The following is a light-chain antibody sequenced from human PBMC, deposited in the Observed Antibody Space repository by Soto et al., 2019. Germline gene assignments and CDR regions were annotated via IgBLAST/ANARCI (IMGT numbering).Light chain of an antibody. CDR1: SSNIGSNY. CDR2: SNN. Sequence: QSVLTQPPSASGIPGQRVTISCSGSSSNIGSNYVYWYQQLPGTAPKLLIYSNNQRPSGVPDRFSGSKSGTSASLAISGLRSEDEADYYCAAWDDSLSGGVFGGGTKLTVL. J-gene: IGLJ3*02. V-gene: IGLV1-47*02. CDR3: AAWDDSLSGGV.